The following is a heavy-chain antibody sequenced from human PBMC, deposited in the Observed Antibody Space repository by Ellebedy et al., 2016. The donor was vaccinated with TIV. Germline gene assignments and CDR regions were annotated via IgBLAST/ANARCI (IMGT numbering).Heavy chain of an antibody. V-gene: IGHV1-18*01. J-gene: IGHJ6*02. CDR3: ARDILTGSHNRGALYYYGMDV. CDR1: GYTFTRYG. D-gene: IGHD3-9*01. Sequence: AASVKVSCKASGYTFTRYGISWVRQAPGQGLEWMGWINTYNGDTTYAQKVKGRATMTTDTSTTTAYMDLRSLRPEDTAMYYCARDILTGSHNRGALYYYGMDVWGQGTTVTVSS. CDR2: INTYNGDT.